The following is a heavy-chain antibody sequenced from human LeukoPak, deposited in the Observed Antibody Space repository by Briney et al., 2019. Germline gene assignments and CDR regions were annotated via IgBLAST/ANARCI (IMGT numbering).Heavy chain of an antibody. CDR2: IIPIFGTA. CDR1: GGTXSSYA. J-gene: IGHJ4*02. V-gene: IGHV1-69*13. D-gene: IGHD2-21*02. CDR3: ARGALAYCGGDCYSRADY. Sequence: ASVKVSCKASGGTXSSYAISWVRQAPGQGLEWMGGIIPIFGTANYAQKFQGRVTITADESTSTAYMELSSLRSEDTAVYYCARGALAYCGGDCYSRADYWGQGTLVTVSS.